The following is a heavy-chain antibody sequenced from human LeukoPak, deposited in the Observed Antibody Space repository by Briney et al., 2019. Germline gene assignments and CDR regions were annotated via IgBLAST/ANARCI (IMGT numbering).Heavy chain of an antibody. CDR3: ARVGTMVRGAGYYYYMDV. V-gene: IGHV3-64*01. CDR1: GFTFSSYA. CDR2: ISSDGGST. J-gene: IGHJ6*03. D-gene: IGHD3-10*01. Sequence: PGGSPRLSCAASGFTFSSYAMHWVRQAPGKGLEYVSAISSDGGSTYYANSVKGRFTISRDNSKNTLYLQMGSLRAEDMAVYYCARVGTMVRGAGYYYYMDVWGKGTTVTVSS.